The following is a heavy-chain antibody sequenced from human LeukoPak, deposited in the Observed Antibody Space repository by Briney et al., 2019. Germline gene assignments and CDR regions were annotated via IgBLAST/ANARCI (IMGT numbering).Heavy chain of an antibody. CDR1: GDSINSDYYY. V-gene: IGHV4-31*02. D-gene: IGHD1-1*01. Sequence: PSETLSLTCSVSGDSINSDYYYWSWIRQLPGKGLEWIGYVHHSGSAFYKPSLKSRVTISVAPSTRQFSLEMHSVTAADTAVYYCARDHRTGVSLHFFDYWGQGKLVTVSS. CDR3: ARDHRTGVSLHFFDY. CDR2: VHHSGSA. J-gene: IGHJ4*02.